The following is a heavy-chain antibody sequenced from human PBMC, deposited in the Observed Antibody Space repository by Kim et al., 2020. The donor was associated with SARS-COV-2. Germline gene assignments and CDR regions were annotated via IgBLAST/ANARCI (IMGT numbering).Heavy chain of an antibody. J-gene: IGHJ3*02. D-gene: IGHD3-22*01. V-gene: IGHV3-30*18. Sequence: GGSLRLSCAASGFTFSAYGMHWVRQAPDKGLEWVAVISYDGSNGYYADSVKGRFTVSRDNSKNTVDLQMNSLRVEDTAVYYCAKSDRSRGYYGAFDMWGQGTMVTVSS. CDR2: ISYDGSNG. CDR3: AKSDRSRGYYGAFDM. CDR1: GFTFSAYG.